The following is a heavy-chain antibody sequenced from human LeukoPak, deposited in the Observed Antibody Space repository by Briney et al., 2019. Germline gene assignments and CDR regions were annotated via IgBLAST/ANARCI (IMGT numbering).Heavy chain of an antibody. CDR3: ARAYSSSSWYSY. Sequence: GGSLRLSCAASGFTFSSYGMHWVRQAPGKGLEWVSSISSSSSYIYYADSVKGRFTISRDNAKNSLYLQMNSLRAEDTAVYYCARAYSSSSWYSYWGQGTLVTVSS. CDR1: GFTFSSYG. V-gene: IGHV3-21*01. J-gene: IGHJ4*02. D-gene: IGHD6-13*01. CDR2: ISSSSSYI.